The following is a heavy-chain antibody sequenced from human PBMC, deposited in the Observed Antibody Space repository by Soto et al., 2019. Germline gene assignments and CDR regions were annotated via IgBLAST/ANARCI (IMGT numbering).Heavy chain of an antibody. CDR1: VLTFSSYS. CDR3: VMGYYFDY. J-gene: IGHJ4*02. Sequence: GGSLRLSCAASVLTFSSYSMNWVRQAPGKGLEWVSDISTSSTTIHYADSVKGRFTISRDNAKNSLYLQMNSLRAEDTAVYYCVMGYYFDYWGQGTLVTVSS. CDR2: ISTSSTTI. V-gene: IGHV3-48*01. D-gene: IGHD2-8*01.